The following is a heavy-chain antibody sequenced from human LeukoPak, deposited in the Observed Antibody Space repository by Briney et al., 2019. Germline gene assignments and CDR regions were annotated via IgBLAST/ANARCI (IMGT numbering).Heavy chain of an antibody. CDR1: LDSTTSNF. CDR3: AREIFGGYNPGAY. CDR2: IHRSGSP. D-gene: IGHD3-3*01. J-gene: IGHJ4*02. Sequence: RTSETLSLTCTVSLDSTTSNFWSWVRQPPGKCLEWIGEIHRSGSPNYNPSLQSRVTISIDRSRNQIALELSSVTAADTAVYYCAREIFGGYNPGAYWGQGILVTVSS. V-gene: IGHV4-4*02.